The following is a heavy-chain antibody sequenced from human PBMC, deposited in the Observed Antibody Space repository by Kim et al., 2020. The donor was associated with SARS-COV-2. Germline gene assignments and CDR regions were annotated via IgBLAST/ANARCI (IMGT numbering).Heavy chain of an antibody. CDR3: ARSTVAGTGYFDY. V-gene: IGHV1-18*01. Sequence: GQELQGRVTMTTDTSTSTAYMELRSLRSDDTAVYYCARSTVAGTGYFDYWGQGTLVTVSS. J-gene: IGHJ4*02. D-gene: IGHD6-19*01.